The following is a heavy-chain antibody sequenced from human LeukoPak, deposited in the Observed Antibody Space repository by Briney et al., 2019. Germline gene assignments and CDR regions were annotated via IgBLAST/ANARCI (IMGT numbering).Heavy chain of an antibody. J-gene: IGHJ4*02. CDR2: ISSSSSYI. D-gene: IGHD4-17*01. CDR1: GFTFSSYS. CDR3: ARDHYGDYALRYFDY. V-gene: IGHV3-21*01. Sequence: GGSLGLSCAASGFTFSSYSMNWVRQAPGKGLEWVSSISSSSSYIYYADSVKGRFTISRDNAKNSLYLQMNSLRAEDTAVYYCARDHYGDYALRYFDYWGQGTLVTVSS.